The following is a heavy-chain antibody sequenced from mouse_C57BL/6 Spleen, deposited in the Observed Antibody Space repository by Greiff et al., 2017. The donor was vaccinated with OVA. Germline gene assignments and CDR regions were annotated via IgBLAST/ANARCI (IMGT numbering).Heavy chain of an antibody. CDR2: IYPGDGGT. CDR1: GYAFSSSW. CDR3: ARWGDFGDY. D-gene: IGHD2-13*01. J-gene: IGHJ4*01. Sequence: QVQLQQSGPELVKPGASVKISCKASGYAFSSSWMNWVKQRPGTGLEWIGRIYPGDGGTNYNGKFKGKATLTVDRSSSTAYMQLSSLTSEDSAVYFCARWGDFGDYWGQGTSVTVSS. V-gene: IGHV1-82*01.